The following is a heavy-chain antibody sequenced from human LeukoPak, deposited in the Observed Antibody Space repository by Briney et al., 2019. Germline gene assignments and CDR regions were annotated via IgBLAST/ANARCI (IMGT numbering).Heavy chain of an antibody. D-gene: IGHD6-13*01. Sequence: SETLSLTCAVYGGSFSGYYWSWIRQPPGKGLEWIGEINHSGSTNYNPSLKSGDTISVDTSKNQFSLKLSSVTAADTAVYYCARGGSSSWYRYLRFDPWGQGTLVTVSS. CDR1: GGSFSGYY. V-gene: IGHV4-34*01. CDR2: INHSGST. J-gene: IGHJ5*02. CDR3: ARGGSSSWYRYLRFDP.